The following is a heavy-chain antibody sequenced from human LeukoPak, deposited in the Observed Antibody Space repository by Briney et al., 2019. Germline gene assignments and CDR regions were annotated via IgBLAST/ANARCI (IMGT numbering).Heavy chain of an antibody. CDR3: ARTTRSWYEDNDAFDI. D-gene: IGHD6-13*01. CDR2: INAGNGNT. Sequence: ASVKVSCKASGYTFTNHAIHWVRQAPGQRLEWMGWINAGNGNTRYSQNFQGRVTITRDTSATTAYMELGSLRSEDTAVYYCARTTRSWYEDNDAFDIWGQGTTVTVSS. CDR1: GYTFTNHA. V-gene: IGHV1-3*01. J-gene: IGHJ3*02.